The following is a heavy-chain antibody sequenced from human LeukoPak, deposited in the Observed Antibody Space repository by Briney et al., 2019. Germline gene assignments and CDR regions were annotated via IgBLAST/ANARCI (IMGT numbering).Heavy chain of an antibody. J-gene: IGHJ4*02. CDR1: GFTFSSYS. CDR2: ISSSSSYI. Sequence: KPGGSLRPSCAVSGFTFSSYSMNWVRQAPGKGLEWVSSISSSSSYIYYADSVKGRFTISRDNAKNSLYLQMNSLRAEDTAVYYCARGLYYYDSSGYNYWGQGTLVTVSS. D-gene: IGHD3-22*01. CDR3: ARGLYYYDSSGYNY. V-gene: IGHV3-21*01.